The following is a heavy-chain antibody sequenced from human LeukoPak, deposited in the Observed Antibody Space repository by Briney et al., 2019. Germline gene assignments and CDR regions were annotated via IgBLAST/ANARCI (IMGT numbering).Heavy chain of an antibody. V-gene: IGHV1-8*01. CDR1: GYTFTSYD. D-gene: IGHD3-10*01. CDR3: ASSFIGRFGELFGYYYYYGMDV. Sequence: VASVKVSCKASGYTFTSYDINWVRQATGQGLEWMGWMNPNSGNTGYAQKFQGRVTMSRHTSISTAYMELSSLRSEDTAVYYCASSFIGRFGELFGYYYYYGMDVWGQGTTVTVSS. J-gene: IGHJ6*02. CDR2: MNPNSGNT.